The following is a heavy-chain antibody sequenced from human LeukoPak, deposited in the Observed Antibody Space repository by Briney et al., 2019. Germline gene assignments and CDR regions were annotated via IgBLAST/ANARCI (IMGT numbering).Heavy chain of an antibody. CDR1: GFTFSSYG. Sequence: GGSLRLSCAASGFTFSSYGMSWVRQAPGKGLEWVSAISGSGGSTYYADSVKGRFTISRDNSKNTLYLQMNSLRAEDTAVYYCAKGYGSRGYFFDYWGQGTLVTVSS. D-gene: IGHD3-22*01. V-gene: IGHV3-23*01. J-gene: IGHJ4*02. CDR3: AKGYGSRGYFFDY. CDR2: ISGSGGST.